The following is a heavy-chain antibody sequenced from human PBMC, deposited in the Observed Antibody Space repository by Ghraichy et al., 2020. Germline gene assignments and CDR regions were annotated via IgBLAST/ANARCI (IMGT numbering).Heavy chain of an antibody. Sequence: GGSLRLSCETSGITFRNYVINWVRQAPGKGLEWVSAIGGSGVTTYYADSVKGRFTISRDNSKNTLYLQMNSLRAEDTALYYCARGTQSDAFDIWGQGTMVTVSS. CDR1: GITFRNYV. D-gene: IGHD4-11*01. CDR2: IGGSGVTT. CDR3: ARGTQSDAFDI. J-gene: IGHJ3*02. V-gene: IGHV3-23*01.